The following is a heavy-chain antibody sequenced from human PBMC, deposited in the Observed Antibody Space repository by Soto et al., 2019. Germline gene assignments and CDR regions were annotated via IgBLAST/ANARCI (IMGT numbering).Heavy chain of an antibody. CDR2: ISSSSSYI. V-gene: IGHV3-21*01. CDR3: ARDPEYSSSVAP. CDR1: GFTFSSYS. Sequence: GGSLRLSCAASGFTFSSYSMNWVRQASGKGLEWVSSISSSSSYIYYADSVKGRFTISRDNAKNSLYLQMNSLRAEDTAVYYCARDPEYSSSVAPWGQGTLVTVSS. D-gene: IGHD6-6*01. J-gene: IGHJ5*02.